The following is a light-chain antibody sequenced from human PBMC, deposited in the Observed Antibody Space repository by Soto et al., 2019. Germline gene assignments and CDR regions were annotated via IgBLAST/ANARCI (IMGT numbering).Light chain of an antibody. J-gene: IGKJ1*01. CDR3: QQYGSSSWT. V-gene: IGKV3-20*01. Sequence: EIVLTQSPGTLSLSPGERATLSCRASQSVSSSYLAWYQQKPGQAPRLLIYGASSRATGIPDRFSGSGSGTDFTLTISRLAPEDFAVYYCQQYGSSSWTFGEGTKVEIK. CDR2: GAS. CDR1: QSVSSSY.